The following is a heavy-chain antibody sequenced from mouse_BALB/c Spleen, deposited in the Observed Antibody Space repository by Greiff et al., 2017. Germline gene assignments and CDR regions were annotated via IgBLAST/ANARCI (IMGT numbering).Heavy chain of an antibody. CDR2: IDPANGNT. Sequence: EVQVVESGAELVKPGASVKLSCTASGFNIKDTYMHWVKQRPEQGLEWIGRIDPANGNTKYDPKFQGKATITADTSSNTAYLQLSSLTSEDTAVYYCARSDSWFAYWGQGTLVTVSA. CDR3: ARSDSWFAY. CDR1: GFNIKDTY. V-gene: IGHV14-3*02. J-gene: IGHJ3*01.